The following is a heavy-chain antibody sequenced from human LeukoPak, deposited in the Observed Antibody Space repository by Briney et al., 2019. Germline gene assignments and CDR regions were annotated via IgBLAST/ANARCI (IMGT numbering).Heavy chain of an antibody. D-gene: IGHD4-17*01. CDR2: IFNIGTT. CDR1: DNSFSSHY. CDR3: ESDLVTVTKGFYI. Sequence: SETLSLTCTVFDNSFSSHYWSWIRQPPGKGLGWFGYIFNIGTTKAHPSLKSRVSISIDTSKNQFSLKLISRPAADTAVYYCESDLVTVTKGFYIWGQGTMVSVSS. V-gene: IGHV4-59*11. J-gene: IGHJ3*02.